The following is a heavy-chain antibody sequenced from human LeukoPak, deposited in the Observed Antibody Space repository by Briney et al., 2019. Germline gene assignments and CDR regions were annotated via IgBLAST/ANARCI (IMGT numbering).Heavy chain of an antibody. J-gene: IGHJ4*02. CDR2: IIPIFGTA. Sequence: GASVRVSCKASGGTFSSYAISWVRQAPGQGLEWMGGIIPIFGTADYAQKFQGRVTITADESTSTAYMELSSLRSEDTAVYYCASRTKRGFGELPLDYWGQGTLVTVSS. CDR3: ASRTKRGFGELPLDY. CDR1: GGTFSSYA. V-gene: IGHV1-69*13. D-gene: IGHD3-10*01.